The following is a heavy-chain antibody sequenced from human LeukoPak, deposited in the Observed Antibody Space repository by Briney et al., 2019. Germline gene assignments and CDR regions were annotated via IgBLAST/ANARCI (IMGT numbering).Heavy chain of an antibody. V-gene: IGHV5-51*01. J-gene: IGHJ4*02. CDR3: ARHVGGSYYNGQDDN. CDR1: GYSFTSYW. D-gene: IGHD3-10*01. Sequence: GESLKISCKGSGYSFTSYWIGWVRQMPGKGLEWMGIIYPDDSDTRYRPSFQGQVTISADKSISTAYLQWSSLKASDTAMYYCARHVGGSYYNGQDDNWGQGTLVTVSS. CDR2: IYPDDSDT.